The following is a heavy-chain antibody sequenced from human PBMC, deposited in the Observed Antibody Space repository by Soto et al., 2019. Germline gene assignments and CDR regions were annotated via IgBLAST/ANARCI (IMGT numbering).Heavy chain of an antibody. Sequence: QVQLVQSGAEVKKPGSSVTVSCKASGGTFGNSAISWVRXAXGXGXEWMGGIIPIFPTPDYAQKFQGRVTITADEXXXXXXXXXXXXXXXXXXXXXXXRXKXRXXXXGNYYYAMDVWGQGTTVTVSS. CDR1: GGTFGNSA. CDR2: IIPIFPTP. J-gene: IGHJ6*02. V-gene: IGHV1-69*12. CDR3: XRXKXRXXXXGNYYYAMDV.